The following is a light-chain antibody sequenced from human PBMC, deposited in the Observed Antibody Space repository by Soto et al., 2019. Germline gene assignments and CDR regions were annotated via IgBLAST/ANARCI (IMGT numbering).Light chain of an antibody. Sequence: DIQVTQSPSSLSASVGDRVTITCRASQTVTTYLNWYQQKPGKAPDLLIYSATTLQSGVPSRFSGSGSGTDFTLTISSLQPEDFATYFCQQSYRTPFTFGGGTKVDIK. J-gene: IGKJ4*01. CDR1: QTVTTY. CDR2: SAT. CDR3: QQSYRTPFT. V-gene: IGKV1-39*01.